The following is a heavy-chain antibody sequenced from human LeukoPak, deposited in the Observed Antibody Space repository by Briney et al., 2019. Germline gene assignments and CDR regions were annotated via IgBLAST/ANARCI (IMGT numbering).Heavy chain of an antibody. CDR1: GGSISSGGYY. CDR2: IYHSGST. V-gene: IGHV4-30-2*02. CDR3: ATALPTMVRSDAFDI. J-gene: IGHJ3*02. Sequence: PSESLSLTCTVSGGSISSGGYYWSWIRQPPGKGLEWIGYIYHSGSTYYNPSLKSRVTISVDRSKNQFSLKLSSVTAADTAVYYCATALPTMVRSDAFDIWGQGTMVTVSS. D-gene: IGHD3-10*01.